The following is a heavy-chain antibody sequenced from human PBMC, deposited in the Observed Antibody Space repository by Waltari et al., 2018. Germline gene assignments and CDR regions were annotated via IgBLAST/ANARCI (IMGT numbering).Heavy chain of an antibody. Sequence: VQLEESGGGFVQPGGSLRLACTASGFSVRDYWMNWVRQVPGKGLLVVSRIGSYDPMTNYGDSVEGRFTISRDYAKNTLYLQMDDLRVDDAGVYYGTGGDPSVFYFYGMAVWGRGTAVTVSS. CDR3: TGGDPSVFYFYGMAV. CDR2: IGSYDPMT. V-gene: IGHV3-74*01. J-gene: IGHJ6*02. CDR1: GFSVRDYW. D-gene: IGHD3-16*01.